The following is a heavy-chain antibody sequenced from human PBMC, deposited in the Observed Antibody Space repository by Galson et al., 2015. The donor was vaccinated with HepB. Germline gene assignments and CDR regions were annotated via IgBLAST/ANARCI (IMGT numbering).Heavy chain of an antibody. Sequence: SLRLSCAASGFTFSNAWMSWVRQAPGKGLEWVGRIKSKTDGGTTDYAAPVKGRFTISRDDSKNTLYLQMNSLETEDTAVYYCTTVARVVVITGGYYFDYWGQGTLVTVSS. CDR2: IKSKTDGGTT. V-gene: IGHV3-15*01. CDR1: GFTFSNAW. J-gene: IGHJ4*02. CDR3: TTVARVVVITGGYYFDY. D-gene: IGHD3-22*01.